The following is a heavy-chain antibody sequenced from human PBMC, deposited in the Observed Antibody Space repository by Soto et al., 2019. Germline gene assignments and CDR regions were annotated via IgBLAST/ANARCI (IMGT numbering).Heavy chain of an antibody. D-gene: IGHD6-13*01. CDR2: IIPIFGTA. J-gene: IGHJ5*02. Sequence: QVQLVQSGAEVKKPGSSVKVSCKASGGTFSSYAISWVRQAPGQGLEWMGGIIPIFGTANYAQKFQGRVTITADESTSTADMELSSLRSEDTAVYYCARHIAAARDIGWFDPWGQGTLVTVSS. CDR1: GGTFSSYA. CDR3: ARHIAAARDIGWFDP. V-gene: IGHV1-69*01.